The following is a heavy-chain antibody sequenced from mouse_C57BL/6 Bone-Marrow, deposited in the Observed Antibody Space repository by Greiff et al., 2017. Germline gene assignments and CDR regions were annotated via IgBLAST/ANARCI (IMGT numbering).Heavy chain of an antibody. CDR1: GYSITSGYY. CDR2: ISYDGSN. V-gene: IGHV3-6*01. Sequence: EVQLQQSGPGLVKPSQSLSLTCSVTGYSITSGYYWNWIRQFPGNKLEWMGYISYDGSNNYNPSLKNRISITRDTSKNQFFLKLNSVTTEDTATYYCARGGTTVVATRNFDYWGQGTTLTVSS. J-gene: IGHJ2*01. CDR3: ARGGTTVVATRNFDY. D-gene: IGHD1-1*01.